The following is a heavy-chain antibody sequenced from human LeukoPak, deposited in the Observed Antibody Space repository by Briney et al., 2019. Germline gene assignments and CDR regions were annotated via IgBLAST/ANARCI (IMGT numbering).Heavy chain of an antibody. CDR1: GGSISSYY. V-gene: IGHV4-59*08. J-gene: IGHJ4*02. CDR2: IYYSGST. D-gene: IGHD2-2*01. CDR3: TRHFSCSSTSCYAPPSY. Sequence: SETLSLTYTVSGGSISSYYWSWIRQPPGKGLEWIGYIYYSGSTNYNPSLKSRVTISVDTSKNQFSLKLSSVTAADTAVYYCTRHFSCSSTSCYAPPSYWGQGTLVTVSS.